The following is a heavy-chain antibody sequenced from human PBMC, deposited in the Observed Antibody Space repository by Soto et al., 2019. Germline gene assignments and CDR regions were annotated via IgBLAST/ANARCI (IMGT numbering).Heavy chain of an antibody. CDR2: ISSREDRT. Sequence: GGSLRLSCAASGFTFSRHAMNWVRPAPGQGLECVSIISSREDRTSYAESVKGRFTISRDDSKNTLFLHMNSLGAEDTAVYYCAKETGYSYGFQPNALDVWGQGTTVTVSS. D-gene: IGHD5-18*01. V-gene: IGHV3-23*01. CDR1: GFTFSRHA. J-gene: IGHJ6*02. CDR3: AKETGYSYGFQPNALDV.